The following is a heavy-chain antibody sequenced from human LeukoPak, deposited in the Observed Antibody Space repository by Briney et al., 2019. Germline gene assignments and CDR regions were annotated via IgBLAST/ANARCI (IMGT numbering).Heavy chain of an antibody. V-gene: IGHV4-34*01. CDR3: ARPLGAARYNWFDP. D-gene: IGHD1-26*01. CDR1: GGSFSGYY. J-gene: IGHJ5*02. Sequence: SETLSLTCAVYGGSFSGYYWSWIRQPPGKGLEWIGEINHSGSTNYNPSLKSRVTISVDTPKNQFSLKLSSVTAADTAVYYCARPLGAARYNWFDPWGQGTLVTVSS. CDR2: INHSGST.